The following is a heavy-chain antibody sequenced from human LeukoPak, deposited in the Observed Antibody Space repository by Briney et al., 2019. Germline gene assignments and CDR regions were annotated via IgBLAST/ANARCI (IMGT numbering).Heavy chain of an antibody. Sequence: SQTLSLTCTVSDNSISSGDYYWTWIRQPPGKGLEWIGCIYDSENTYRNPSLRSRLVISLDTSKNQFSMRLSSMTAADTAVYYCARGGYGGNSYAFDIWGQGTMVTVSS. J-gene: IGHJ3*02. D-gene: IGHD4-23*01. CDR1: DNSISSGDYY. V-gene: IGHV4-30-4*01. CDR2: IYDSENT. CDR3: ARGGYGGNSYAFDI.